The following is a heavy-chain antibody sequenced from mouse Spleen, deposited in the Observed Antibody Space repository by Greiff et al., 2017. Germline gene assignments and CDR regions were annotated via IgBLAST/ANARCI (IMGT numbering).Heavy chain of an antibody. J-gene: IGHJ2*01. D-gene: IGHD4-1*01. CDR1: GYSITSGYY. CDR3: ARDRGGTPYFDY. CDR2: ISYDGSN. V-gene: IGHV3-6*01. Sequence: EVQLQESGPGLVKPSQSLSLTCSVTGYSITSGYYWNWIRQFPGNKLEWMGYISYDGSNNYNPSLKNRISITRDTSKNQFFLKLNSVTTEDTATYYCARDRGGTPYFDYWGQGTTLTVSS.